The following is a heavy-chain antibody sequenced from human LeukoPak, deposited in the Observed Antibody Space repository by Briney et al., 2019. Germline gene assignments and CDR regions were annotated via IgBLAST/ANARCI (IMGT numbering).Heavy chain of an antibody. CDR1: GFTFSSYE. CDR3: AGSPVLLWFGELTKVDY. Sequence: GGSLRLSCAASGFTFSSYEMNWVRQAPGKGLEWVSYISSSGSTIYYADSVKGRFTISRDNAKNSLYLQMNSLRAEDTDVYYCAGSPVLLWFGELTKVDYWGQGTLVTVSS. D-gene: IGHD3-10*01. J-gene: IGHJ4*02. V-gene: IGHV3-48*03. CDR2: ISSSGSTI.